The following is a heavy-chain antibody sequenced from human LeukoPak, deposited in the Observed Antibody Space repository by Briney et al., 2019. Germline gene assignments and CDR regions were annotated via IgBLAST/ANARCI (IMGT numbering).Heavy chain of an antibody. CDR3: ARVPVGATWSDY. V-gene: IGHV1-18*01. D-gene: IGHD1-26*01. Sequence: ASVKVSCTASGYTFTSYGISWVRQAPGQGLEWMGWISAYNGNTNYAQKLQGRVTMTTDTSTSTAYMELRSLRSDDTAVYYCARVPVGATWSDYWGQGTLVTVSS. CDR2: ISAYNGNT. CDR1: GYTFTSYG. J-gene: IGHJ4*02.